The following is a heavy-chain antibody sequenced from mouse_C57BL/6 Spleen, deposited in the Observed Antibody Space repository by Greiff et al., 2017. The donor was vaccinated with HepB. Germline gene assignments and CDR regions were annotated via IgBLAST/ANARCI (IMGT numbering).Heavy chain of an antibody. J-gene: IGHJ2*01. Sequence: QVQLKQSGAELVKPGASVKMSCKASGYTFTSYWITWVKQRPGQGLEWIGDIYPGSGSTNYNEKFKSKATLTVDTSSSTAYMQLSSLTSEDSAVYYCARWGNYFDNWGQGTTLTVSS. V-gene: IGHV1-55*01. CDR2: IYPGSGST. CDR1: GYTFTSYW. CDR3: ARWGNYFDN.